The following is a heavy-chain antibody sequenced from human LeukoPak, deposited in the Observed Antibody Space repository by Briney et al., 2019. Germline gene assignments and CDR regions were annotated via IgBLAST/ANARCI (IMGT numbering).Heavy chain of an antibody. V-gene: IGHV4-59*01. D-gene: IGHD2-2*01. Sequence: SETLSLTCAVYGGSFSGYYWSWIRQPPGKGLEWIGYIYYSGSTNYNPSLKSRVTISVDTSKNQFSLKLSSVTAADTAVYYCARSLSSTRSWFDPWGQGTLVTVSS. CDR1: GGSFSGYY. J-gene: IGHJ5*02. CDR2: IYYSGST. CDR3: ARSLSSTRSWFDP.